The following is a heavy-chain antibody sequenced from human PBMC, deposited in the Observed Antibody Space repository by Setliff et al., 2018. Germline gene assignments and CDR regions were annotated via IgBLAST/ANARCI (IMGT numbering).Heavy chain of an antibody. Sequence: ASVKVSCKASGYTFSSYAMGWMRQAPGQRLEWMGWINTNTGNPSYAQDFTGRLVFSLDTSVSTAYLQISSLKAEDSAVYYCARASRLGTTVWKGDYYMDVWGKGTTVTV. CDR2: INTNTGNP. J-gene: IGHJ6*03. CDR3: ARASRLGTTVWKGDYYMDV. CDR1: GYTFSSYA. V-gene: IGHV7-4-1*02. D-gene: IGHD4-4*01.